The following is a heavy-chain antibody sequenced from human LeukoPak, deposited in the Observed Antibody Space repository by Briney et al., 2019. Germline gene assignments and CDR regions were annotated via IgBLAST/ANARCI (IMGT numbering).Heavy chain of an antibody. D-gene: IGHD3-22*01. CDR3: ARVTGYMIEDYFDY. J-gene: IGHJ4*02. CDR2: IYYSGST. CDR1: GDSISSSSYY. Sequence: SETLSLTCTVSGDSISSSSYYWGWIRQPPGKGLEWIGSIYYSGSTYYNPSLKSRVTISVDTSKNQFSLKLSSVTAADTAVYYCARVTGYMIEDYFDYWGQGTLVTVSS. V-gene: IGHV4-39*07.